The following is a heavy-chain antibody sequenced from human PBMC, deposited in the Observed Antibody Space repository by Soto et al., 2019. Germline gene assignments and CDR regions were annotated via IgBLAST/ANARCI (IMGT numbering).Heavy chain of an antibody. V-gene: IGHV3-9*01. J-gene: IGHJ4*02. CDR1: GFKFNDYA. CDR2: ISWNSGSI. Sequence: GGSLRLSCAASGFKFNDYAMHWVRQAPGKGLEWVSGISWNSGSIGSADSVKGRFTISRDNAKNSLYLQMNSLRAEDTALYYCTKGSYYNGPDYWGQGTLVTVSS. CDR3: TKGSYYNGPDY. D-gene: IGHD3-10*01.